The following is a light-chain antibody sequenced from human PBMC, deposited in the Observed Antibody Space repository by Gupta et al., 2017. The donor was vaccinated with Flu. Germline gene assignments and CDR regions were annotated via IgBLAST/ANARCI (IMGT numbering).Light chain of an antibody. CDR3: QQYDSAPQT. Sequence: IVITKSPDSLAVSLGEKATIHCKSSQSVLYSSNNNNYLAWYQQKPGQPPRLLIYWASSRGSGVPYRFSGSGSGTDFTLTISSLQAEDVAVYYCQQYDSAPQTFGQGTKVEIK. CDR2: WAS. CDR1: QSVLYSSNNNNY. J-gene: IGKJ1*01. V-gene: IGKV4-1*01.